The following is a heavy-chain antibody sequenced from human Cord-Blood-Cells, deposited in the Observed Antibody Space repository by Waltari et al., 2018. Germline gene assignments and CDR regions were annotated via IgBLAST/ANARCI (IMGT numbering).Heavy chain of an antibody. CDR3: ARAAVGSGSYYDY. Sequence: EVQLVESGGGLIQPGGSLRLSCAASGFTVSSNYMSWVRQAPGKGLEWVSVIYSCGSTYYADSVKGRFTISRDNSKNTLYLQMNSLRAEDTAVYYCARAAVGSGSYYDYWGQGTLVTVSS. CDR2: IYSCGST. V-gene: IGHV3-53*01. J-gene: IGHJ4*02. CDR1: GFTVSSNY. D-gene: IGHD3-10*01.